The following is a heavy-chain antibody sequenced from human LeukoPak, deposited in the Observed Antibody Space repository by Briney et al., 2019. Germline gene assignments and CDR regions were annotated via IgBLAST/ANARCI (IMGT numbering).Heavy chain of an antibody. J-gene: IGHJ4*02. CDR1: GGSFSGYY. D-gene: IGHD3-3*02. Sequence: PSETLSLTCAVYGGSFSGYYWSWIRQPPGKGLEWIGEINHRRSTNYNPSLKSRVTMSVDTSKNQFSLNLSSVTAADTAVYYCARGQFWSGYSIWGQGTLVTVSS. CDR3: ARGQFWSGYSI. V-gene: IGHV4-34*01. CDR2: INHRRST.